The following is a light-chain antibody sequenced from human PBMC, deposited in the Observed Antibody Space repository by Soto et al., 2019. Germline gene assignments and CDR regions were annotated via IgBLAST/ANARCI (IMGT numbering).Light chain of an antibody. CDR3: QQYYSYPIT. CDR1: QGISSY. J-gene: IGKJ5*01. V-gene: IGKV1-8*01. CDR2: AAS. Sequence: AIRMTQSPSSFSASTGDRVTITCRASQGISSYLAWYQQKPGKAPKLLIYAASTLQSGVPSRFSGSGSGTDFTLTISSLQSEDSATYYCQQYYSYPITFGQGTRLEIK.